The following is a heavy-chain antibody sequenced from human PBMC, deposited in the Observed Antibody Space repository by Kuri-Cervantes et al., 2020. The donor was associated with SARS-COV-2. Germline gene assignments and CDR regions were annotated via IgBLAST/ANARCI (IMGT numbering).Heavy chain of an antibody. D-gene: IGHD3-3*01. J-gene: IGHJ6*03. Sequence: SETLSLTCAVSGVTVSGGTYYWSWIRQPAGKGLEWIGHLDASGSTSYNPSLMGRVTISLDTSKNQVSLRLTSATAADTAVYYCARDSRSSYQVLLDHYYSYMDVWDKGTTVTVSS. CDR1: GVTVSGGTYY. CDR3: ARDSRSSYQVLLDHYYSYMDV. CDR2: LDASGST. V-gene: IGHV4-61*09.